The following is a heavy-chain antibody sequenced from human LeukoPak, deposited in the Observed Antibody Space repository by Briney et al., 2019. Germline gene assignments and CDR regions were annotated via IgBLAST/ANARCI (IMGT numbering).Heavy chain of an antibody. J-gene: IGHJ3*02. CDR3: ARDISRNDFDAFDI. CDR1: GYTFTGYY. CDR2: INPNSGGT. V-gene: IGHV1-2*02. Sequence: ASVKVSCKASGYTFTGYYMHWVRQAPGQGLEWMGWINPNSGGTNCAQKFQGRVTMTRDTSISTAYMELSRLRSDDTAVYYCARDISRNDFDAFDIWGQGTMVTVSS. D-gene: IGHD1-1*01.